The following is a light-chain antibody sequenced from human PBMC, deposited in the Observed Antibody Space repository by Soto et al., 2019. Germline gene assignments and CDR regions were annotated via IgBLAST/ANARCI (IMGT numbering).Light chain of an antibody. CDR2: GAS. CDR1: QSVSSN. CDR3: QQYNNWPPLT. Sequence: EIVMTQSPATLSVSPGERATLSCRASQSVSSNLAWYQQKPGQAPRLLIYGASIRATGIPARFSGSGSGTEFTLTIRSLQSEDFAVYYCQQYNNWPPLTFGRGTKVEIK. J-gene: IGKJ4*01. V-gene: IGKV3D-15*01.